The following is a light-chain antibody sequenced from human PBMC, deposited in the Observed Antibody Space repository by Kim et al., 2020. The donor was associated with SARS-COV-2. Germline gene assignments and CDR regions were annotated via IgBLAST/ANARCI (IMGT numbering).Light chain of an antibody. Sequence: EIVMTQSPATLSVSPGERATLSCRASQSLSSNLAWYQQKPGQAPSLLIYGTSTRATGIPARFSGSGSGTEFTLTISSLQSEDFAVYYCQQYTTWPLTFGGGTKVEIK. CDR2: GTS. CDR3: QQYTTWPLT. V-gene: IGKV3-15*01. CDR1: QSLSSN. J-gene: IGKJ4*01.